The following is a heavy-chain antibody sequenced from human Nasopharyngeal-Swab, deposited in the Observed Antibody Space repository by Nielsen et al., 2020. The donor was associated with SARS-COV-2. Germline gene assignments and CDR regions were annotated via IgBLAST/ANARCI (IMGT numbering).Heavy chain of an antibody. D-gene: IGHD3-22*01. CDR3: ARDDSSPHVGAFDI. J-gene: IGHJ3*02. CDR2: ISSSGSTI. Sequence: GGSLRLSCAASGFTFDDYGMSWVRQAPGEGLEWVSYISSSGSTIYYADSVKGRFTISRDNAKNSLYLQMNSLRAEDTAVYYCARDDSSPHVGAFDIWGQGTMVTVSS. CDR1: GFTFDDYG. V-gene: IGHV3-48*03.